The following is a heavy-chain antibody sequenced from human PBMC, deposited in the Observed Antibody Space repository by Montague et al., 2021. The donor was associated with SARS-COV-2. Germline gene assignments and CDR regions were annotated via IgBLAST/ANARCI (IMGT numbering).Heavy chain of an antibody. CDR3: VRYSGWFYFDF. Sequence: CAISGDSVSSNSVAWSWIRQSPSSGLEWLGRTYYRSKWDSDYAPSVRGRLTVNPDASKNEFSLELNYVAHEDTAVYYCVRYSGWFYFDFWGQGTLVTVSS. J-gene: IGHJ4*02. CDR1: GDSVSSNSVA. V-gene: IGHV6-1*01. D-gene: IGHD6-19*01. CDR2: TYYRSKWDS.